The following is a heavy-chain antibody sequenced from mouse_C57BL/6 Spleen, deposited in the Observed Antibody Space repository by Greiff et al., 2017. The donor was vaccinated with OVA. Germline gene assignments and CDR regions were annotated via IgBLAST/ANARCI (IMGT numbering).Heavy chain of an antibody. Sequence: QVQLQQSGAELVRPGTSVKVSCKASGYAFTNYLIEWVKQRPGQGLEWIGVINPGSGGTNYNGKFKGKATLTADKSSSTAYMQLSSLTSEASAVYVSARSWTYYLDYWGQGTTLTVSS. CDR2: INPGSGGT. CDR3: ARSWTYYLDY. V-gene: IGHV1-54*01. J-gene: IGHJ2*01. CDR1: GYAFTNYL.